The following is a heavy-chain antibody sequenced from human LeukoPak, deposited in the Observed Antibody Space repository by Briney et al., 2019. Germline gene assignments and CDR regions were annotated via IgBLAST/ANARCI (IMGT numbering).Heavy chain of an antibody. CDR1: GFTFSSYW. V-gene: IGHV3-7*01. J-gene: IGHJ6*03. Sequence: GGSLRLSCAASGFTFSSYWMSWVRQAPGKGLEWAANIKQDGSEKYYVDSVKGRFTISRDNAKNSLYLQMNSLRAEDTAVYYCASANTYYYGSGSSYYMDVWGKGTTVTVSS. D-gene: IGHD3-10*01. CDR3: ASANTYYYGSGSSYYMDV. CDR2: IKQDGSEK.